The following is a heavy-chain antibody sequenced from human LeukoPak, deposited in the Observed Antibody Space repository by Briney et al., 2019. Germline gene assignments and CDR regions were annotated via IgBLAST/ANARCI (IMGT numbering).Heavy chain of an antibody. CDR2: INHSGST. J-gene: IGHJ2*01. CDR3: ARYSEVGATTANYWYFDL. Sequence: SETLSLTCAVYGGSFSAYYWSWIRQPPGKGREWIGEINHSGSTNYNPSLKSRVTISVDTSKNQFSLKLGSVTAADTAVYYCARYSEVGATTANYWYFDLWGRGTLVTVSS. CDR1: GGSFSAYY. V-gene: IGHV4-34*01. D-gene: IGHD1-26*01.